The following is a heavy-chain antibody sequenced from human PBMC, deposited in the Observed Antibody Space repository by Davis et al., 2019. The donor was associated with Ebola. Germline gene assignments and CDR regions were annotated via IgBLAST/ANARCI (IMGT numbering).Heavy chain of an antibody. D-gene: IGHD6-19*01. V-gene: IGHV4-31*03. CDR2: IYYSGST. CDR3: ARDLAPMSGYSSGWYDY. Sequence: PSETLSLTCTVSGGSISSGGYYWSWIRQPPGKGLEWIGYIYYSGSTYYNPSLKSRVTISVDPSKNQFSLKLSSVTAADTAVYYCARDLAPMSGYSSGWYDYWGQGTLVTVSS. J-gene: IGHJ4*02. CDR1: GGSISSGGYY.